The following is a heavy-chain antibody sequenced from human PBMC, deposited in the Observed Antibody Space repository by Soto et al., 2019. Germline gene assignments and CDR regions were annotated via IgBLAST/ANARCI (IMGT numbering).Heavy chain of an antibody. J-gene: IGHJ4*02. CDR1: GFTFSGYG. V-gene: IGHV3-30*18. D-gene: IGHD6-19*01. CDR2: ISYDGTNK. CDR3: SNLVYSSGLSADF. Sequence: QVQLVESGGGVVQPGRSLRLSCAASGFTFSGYGMHWVRQAPGKGLEWVALISYDGTNKYYADSVKGRFTISRENSKNTLYLQMNSLRAEDTAVYYCSNLVYSSGLSADFWGQGTLVTVSS.